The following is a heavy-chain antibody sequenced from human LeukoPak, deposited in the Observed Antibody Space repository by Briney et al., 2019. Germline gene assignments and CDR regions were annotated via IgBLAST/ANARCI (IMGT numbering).Heavy chain of an antibody. D-gene: IGHD3-22*01. CDR2: IYTSGST. V-gene: IGHV4-4*07. CDR3: ARDQYYYDSSGYPAFDY. J-gene: IGHJ4*02. Sequence: SETLSLTCTVSGGSISSYYWSWIRQPAGKGLEWIGRIYTSGSTNYNPSLKSQVTMSVDTSKNQFSLKLSSVTAADTAVYYCARDQYYYDSSGYPAFDYWGQGTLVTVSS. CDR1: GGSISSYY.